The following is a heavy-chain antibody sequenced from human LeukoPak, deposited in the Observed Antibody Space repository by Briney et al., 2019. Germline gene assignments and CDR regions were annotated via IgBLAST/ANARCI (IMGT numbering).Heavy chain of an antibody. J-gene: IGHJ6*02. CDR3: ASRGVRGALDRPRPWDV. CDR1: GGSISSSNW. Sequence: SETLSLTCAVSGGSISSSNWWSWVRQPPGKGLEWIGEIYHSGSTNYNPSLKSRVTISVDKSKNQFSLKLSSVTAADTAVYYCASRGVRGALDRPRPWDVWGQGTTVTVSS. D-gene: IGHD3-10*01. CDR2: IYHSGST. V-gene: IGHV4-4*02.